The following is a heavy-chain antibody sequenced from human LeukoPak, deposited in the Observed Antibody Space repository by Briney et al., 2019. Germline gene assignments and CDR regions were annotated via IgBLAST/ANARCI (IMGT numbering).Heavy chain of an antibody. CDR3: ARESYCGGDCYPKRGYYIDV. D-gene: IGHD2-21*02. J-gene: IGHJ6*03. V-gene: IGHV1-24*01. CDR2: FDPEDGET. CDR1: GYTLTELS. Sequence: ASVKVSCKVSGYTLTELSMHWVRQAPGKGLEWMGGFDPEDGETIYAQKFQGRVTMTEDTSTDTAYMELSSLRSEDTAVYYCARESYCGGDCYPKRGYYIDVWGKGTTVIVSS.